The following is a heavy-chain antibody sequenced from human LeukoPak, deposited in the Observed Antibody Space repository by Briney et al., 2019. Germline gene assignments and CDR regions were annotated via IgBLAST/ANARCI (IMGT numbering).Heavy chain of an antibody. V-gene: IGHV5-51*01. CDR3: ARGAVELATTNAFDI. CDR2: IYPGDSDT. CDR1: GYSFVSYW. D-gene: IGHD5-24*01. J-gene: IGHJ3*02. Sequence: GGSLKISCKGSGYSFVSYWIGWVRQMPGKGLEWMGIIYPGDSDTRYSPSFQGQVTMSADKSISIAYLQWSDLKASDTAMYYCARGAVELATTNAFDIWGQGTMVTVSS.